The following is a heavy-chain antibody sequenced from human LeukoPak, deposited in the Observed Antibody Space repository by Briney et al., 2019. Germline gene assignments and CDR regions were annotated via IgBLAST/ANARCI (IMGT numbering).Heavy chain of an antibody. CDR1: GGSFSGYY. CDR3: ARYSPRRDLDV. J-gene: IGHJ6*02. D-gene: IGHD2-21*01. Sequence: PSETLSLTCAVYGGSFSGYYWNCIRQPPGKGLEWIGEINHSGSTNYNPSLKSRVTISVDTSKNQFSLKLSSVTAADTAVYYCARYSPRRDLDVWGQGTTVTVSS. CDR2: INHSGST. V-gene: IGHV4-34*01.